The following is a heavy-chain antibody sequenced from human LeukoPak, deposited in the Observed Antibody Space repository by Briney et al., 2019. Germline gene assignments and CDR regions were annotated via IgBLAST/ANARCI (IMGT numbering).Heavy chain of an antibody. CDR1: GFTFSSYA. Sequence: GGSLRLSCAATGFTFSSYAMTWVRQAPGEGLEWVSAISGSGGSTYYADSVKGRFTISRDNSKSTLYLQMNSLRAEDTAVYYCAKHTAGRRYFDYWGQGALVTVSS. D-gene: IGHD2-8*02. V-gene: IGHV3-23*01. CDR3: AKHTAGRRYFDY. CDR2: ISGSGGST. J-gene: IGHJ4*02.